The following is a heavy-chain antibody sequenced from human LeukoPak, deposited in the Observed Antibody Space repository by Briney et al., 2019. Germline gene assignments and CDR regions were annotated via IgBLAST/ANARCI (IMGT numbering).Heavy chain of an antibody. CDR1: GYTFTSYD. V-gene: IGHV1-18*01. J-gene: IGHJ5*02. CDR2: ISAYNGNT. Sequence: ASVKVSCKASGYTFTSYDINWVRQATGQGLEWMGWISAYNGNTNYAQKLQGRVTMTTDTSTSTAYMELRSLRSDDTAVYYCAYIITAENWFDPWGQGTLVTVSS. CDR3: AYIITAENWFDP.